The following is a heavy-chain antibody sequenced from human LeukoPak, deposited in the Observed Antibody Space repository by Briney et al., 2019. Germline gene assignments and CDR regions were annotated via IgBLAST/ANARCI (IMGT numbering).Heavy chain of an antibody. CDR1: GYTFTNYD. CDR2: ISAYNGNT. Sequence: ASVKVSCKTSGYTFTNYDISWVRQAPGQGLEWMGWISAYNGNTNYAQKLQGRVTMTTDTSTSTAYMELRSLRSDDTAVYYCARDEGAYYDFWSGYYPFYYYYGMDVWGQGTTVTVSS. J-gene: IGHJ6*02. D-gene: IGHD3-3*01. V-gene: IGHV1-18*01. CDR3: ARDEGAYYDFWSGYYPFYYYYGMDV.